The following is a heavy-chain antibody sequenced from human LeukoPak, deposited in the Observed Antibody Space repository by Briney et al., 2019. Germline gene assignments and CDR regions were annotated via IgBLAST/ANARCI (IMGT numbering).Heavy chain of an antibody. CDR2: IIPIFGTA. Sequence: SVKVSCKASGGTFSSYAISWVRQAPGQGLEWMGGIIPIFGTANYAQKFQGRVTITADESTSTAYMELSSLRSEDTAVYYCARSGGKAPYYYYYGMDAWGQGTTVTVSS. CDR1: GGTFSSYA. D-gene: IGHD4-23*01. J-gene: IGHJ6*02. V-gene: IGHV1-69*13. CDR3: ARSGGKAPYYYYYGMDA.